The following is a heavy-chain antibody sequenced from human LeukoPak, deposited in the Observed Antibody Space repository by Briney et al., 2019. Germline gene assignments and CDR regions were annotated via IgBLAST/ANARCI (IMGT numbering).Heavy chain of an antibody. D-gene: IGHD6-6*01. V-gene: IGHV1-2*02. CDR1: GYTFTGYY. J-gene: IGHJ5*02. CDR2: INPNSGGT. Sequence: ASVTVSCKASGYTFTGYYMHWVRQAPGQGLEWMGWINPNSGGTNYAQKFQGRATMTRDTSISTAYMELSRLRSDDTAVYYCARERPIAARLEFGFDPWGQGTLVTVSS. CDR3: ARERPIAARLEFGFDP.